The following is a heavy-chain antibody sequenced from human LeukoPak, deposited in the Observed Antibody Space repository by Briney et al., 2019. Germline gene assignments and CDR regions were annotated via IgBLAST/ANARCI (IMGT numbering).Heavy chain of an antibody. CDR2: INTDASNT. V-gene: IGHV3-74*01. CDR3: ARDQSIAGPTTADY. Sequence: GGSLRFSCAASGFTFSRFWMHWVRQAPGKGLVWVSRINTDASNTIYADSVKGRFTISRDNAKNTLYLQMNSLRAEDTAVYYCARDQSIAGPTTADYWGQGTLVTVSS. J-gene: IGHJ4*02. CDR1: GFTFSRFW. D-gene: IGHD1-26*01.